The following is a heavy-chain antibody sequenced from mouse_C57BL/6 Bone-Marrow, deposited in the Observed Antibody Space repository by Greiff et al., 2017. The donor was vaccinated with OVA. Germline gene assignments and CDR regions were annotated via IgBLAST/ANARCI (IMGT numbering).Heavy chain of an antibody. CDR2: IYPRSGNT. CDR3: ARVLTAQATDYYAMDY. Sequence: VQLQESGAELARPGASVKLSCKASGYTFTSYGISWVKQRTGQGLEWIGEIYPRSGNTYYNEKFKGKATLTADKSSSTAYMELRSLTSEDSAVYFCARVLTAQATDYYAMDYWGQGTSVTVSS. CDR1: GYTFTSYG. V-gene: IGHV1-81*01. J-gene: IGHJ4*01. D-gene: IGHD3-2*02.